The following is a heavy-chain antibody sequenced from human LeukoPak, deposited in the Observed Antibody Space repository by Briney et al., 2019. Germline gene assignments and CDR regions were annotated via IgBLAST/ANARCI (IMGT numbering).Heavy chain of an antibody. Sequence: SETLSLTCAVSDDSFSSHYWTWIRQPPGKGLEWIGYISYIGTTNYNPSLKSRVTISIDTSKNQFSLKVRSVTAADTAVYYCARDLVTVTKGFDIWGQGTTVSVSS. CDR1: DDSFSSHY. CDR2: ISYIGTT. J-gene: IGHJ3*02. D-gene: IGHD4-17*01. V-gene: IGHV4-59*11. CDR3: ARDLVTVTKGFDI.